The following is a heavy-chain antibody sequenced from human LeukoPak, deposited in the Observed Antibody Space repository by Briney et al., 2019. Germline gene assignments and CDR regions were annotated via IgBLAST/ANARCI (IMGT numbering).Heavy chain of an antibody. D-gene: IGHD2-2*01. CDR2: ISGSGGST. CDR1: GFTFSSYG. V-gene: IGHV3-23*01. J-gene: IGHJ4*02. Sequence: GGSLRLSCAASGFTFSSYGMSWVRQAPGKGLEWVSAISGSGGSTYYADSVKGRFTISRDNSKNTLYLQMNSLRAEDTAVYYCARSPTSWYFDYWGQGTLVTVSS. CDR3: ARSPTSWYFDY.